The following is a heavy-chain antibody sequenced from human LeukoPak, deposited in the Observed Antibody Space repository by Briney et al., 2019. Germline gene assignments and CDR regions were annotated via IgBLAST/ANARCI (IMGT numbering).Heavy chain of an antibody. V-gene: IGHV3-23*01. CDR2: ISGSGGST. D-gene: IGHD6-13*01. J-gene: IGHJ4*02. CDR1: GFTFSSYA. Sequence: GGSLRLSCAASGFTFSSYAMSWVRQAPGKGLEWVSAISGSGGSTYYADSVEGRFTISRDNSKNTLYLQMNSLRAEDTAVYYCAKGSSWYTTYDYWGQGALVTVSS. CDR3: AKGSSWYTTYDY.